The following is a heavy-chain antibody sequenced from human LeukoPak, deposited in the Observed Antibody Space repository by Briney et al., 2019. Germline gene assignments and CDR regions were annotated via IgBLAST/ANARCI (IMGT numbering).Heavy chain of an antibody. CDR1: GYTFTSYA. J-gene: IGHJ3*02. CDR3: ARVGYSGYDYVKAFDI. Sequence: ASVKVSCKASGYTFTSYAMNWVRQAPGQGLEWMGWINTNTGNPTYAQGFTGRFVFSLDTSVSTAYLQISSLKAEDTAVYYCARVGYSGYDYVKAFDIWGQGTMVTVSS. CDR2: INTNTGNP. D-gene: IGHD5-12*01. V-gene: IGHV7-4-1*02.